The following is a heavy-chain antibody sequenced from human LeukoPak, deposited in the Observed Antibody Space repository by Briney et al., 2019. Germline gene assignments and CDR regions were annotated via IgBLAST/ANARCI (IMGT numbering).Heavy chain of an antibody. CDR2: ISSSGSTI. CDR3: ASDILTGYYMFDY. CDR1: GFTFSDST. J-gene: IGHJ4*02. Sequence: GGSLRLSCTASGFTFSDSTMTWVRQAPGKGLEWVSYISSSGSTIYYADSVKGRFTISRDNAKNSLYLQMNSLRAEDTAVYYCASDILTGYYMFDYWGQGTLVTVSS. D-gene: IGHD3-9*01. V-gene: IGHV3-48*03.